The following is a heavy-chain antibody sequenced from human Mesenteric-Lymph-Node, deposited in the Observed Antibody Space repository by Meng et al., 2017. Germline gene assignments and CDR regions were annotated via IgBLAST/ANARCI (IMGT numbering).Heavy chain of an antibody. V-gene: IGHV3-23*01. J-gene: IGHJ4*02. Sequence: GESLKISCGASGFSFSSYAMSWVRQAPGKGLEWVSAISGSGGSTYYADSVKGRFTISRDNSKNTLYLQMNSLRAEDTAVYYCASHVDTAISYFDYWGQGTLVTVSS. CDR2: ISGSGGST. D-gene: IGHD5-18*01. CDR3: ASHVDTAISYFDY. CDR1: GFSFSSYA.